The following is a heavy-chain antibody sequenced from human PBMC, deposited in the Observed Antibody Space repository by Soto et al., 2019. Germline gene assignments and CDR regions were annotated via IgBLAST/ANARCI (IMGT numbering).Heavy chain of an antibody. D-gene: IGHD4-17*01. J-gene: IGHJ4*02. CDR3: AREMTTMTFFDY. V-gene: IGHV1-18*04. Sequence: QVKLVQSGPEVKKPGASVKVSCKASGFTFTNYAITWVRQAPGEGLEWLVWISAYNGNRNNAQKFQGRVTMTTDTSTSTAYMELRSLISDDTAVYYCAREMTTMTFFDYWGQGALVTVSS. CDR1: GFTFTNYA. CDR2: ISAYNGNR.